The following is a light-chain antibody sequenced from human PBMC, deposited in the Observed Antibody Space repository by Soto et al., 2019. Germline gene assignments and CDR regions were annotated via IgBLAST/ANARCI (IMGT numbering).Light chain of an antibody. CDR2: DAS. J-gene: IGKJ4*01. CDR3: QQYGSSVT. V-gene: IGKV3-20*01. CDR1: QTIRTS. Sequence: IVMTQSPDTLSLSPGERATLSCRASQTIRTSLAWYQQRPGQAPRLLISDASRKTFGVPDRFTGSGSGTDFTLTINRLEPEDFGVYFCQQYGSSVTFGGGTKVEIK.